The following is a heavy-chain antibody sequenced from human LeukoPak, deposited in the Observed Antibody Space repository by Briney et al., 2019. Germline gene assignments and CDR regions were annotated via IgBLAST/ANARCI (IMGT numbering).Heavy chain of an antibody. D-gene: IGHD6-6*01. Sequence: SETLSLTCTVSGGSISRGGYFWNWIRQPPGKGLEWVGYIYHSGTTDYNPSLKSRITISVDRSKNQISLKQSSVTAADTAVYYCARGVEAARPYYFDYWGQGTLVTVSS. J-gene: IGHJ4*02. CDR2: IYHSGTT. CDR1: GGSISRGGYF. V-gene: IGHV4-30-2*01. CDR3: ARGVEAARPYYFDY.